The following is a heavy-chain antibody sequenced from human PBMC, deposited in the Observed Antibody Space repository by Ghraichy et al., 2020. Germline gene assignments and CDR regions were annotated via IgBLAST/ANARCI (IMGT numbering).Heavy chain of an antibody. CDR3: AREPNGSGSYSPFDY. D-gene: IGHD3-10*01. CDR2: IYTSGST. J-gene: IGHJ4*02. Sequence: ESLNISCTVSGGSISSYYWSWIRQPAGKGLEWIGRIYTSGSTNYNPSLKSRVTMSVDTSKNQFSLKLSSVTAADTAVYYCAREPNGSGSYSPFDYWGQGTLVTVSS. V-gene: IGHV4-4*07. CDR1: GGSISSYY.